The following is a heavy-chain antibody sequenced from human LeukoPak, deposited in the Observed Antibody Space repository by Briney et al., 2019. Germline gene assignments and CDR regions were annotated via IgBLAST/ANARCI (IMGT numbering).Heavy chain of an antibody. V-gene: IGHV4-59*01. J-gene: IGHJ4*02. Sequence: PSETLSLTCTVSGGSISSYYWSWIRQPPGKGLEWIGYIYYSGSTNYNPSLKSRVTISVDTSKNQFSLKPSSVTAADTAVYYCARGAVVPAAILYFDYWGQGTLVTVSS. CDR2: IYYSGST. CDR1: GGSISSYY. CDR3: ARGAVVPAAILYFDY. D-gene: IGHD2-2*01.